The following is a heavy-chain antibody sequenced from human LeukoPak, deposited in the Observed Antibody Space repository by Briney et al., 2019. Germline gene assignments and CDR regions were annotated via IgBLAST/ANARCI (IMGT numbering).Heavy chain of an antibody. CDR1: GGSISSSNW. V-gene: IGHV4-4*02. Sequence: SETLSLTCAVSGGSISSSNWWSWVRQPPGKGLEWIGEIYHSGSTNYNPSLKSRVTISVDTSKNQFSLKLSSVTAADTAVYYCARASPAVAGRAITPTHHFDYWGQGTLVTVSS. CDR2: IYHSGST. D-gene: IGHD6-19*01. CDR3: ARASPAVAGRAITPTHHFDY. J-gene: IGHJ4*02.